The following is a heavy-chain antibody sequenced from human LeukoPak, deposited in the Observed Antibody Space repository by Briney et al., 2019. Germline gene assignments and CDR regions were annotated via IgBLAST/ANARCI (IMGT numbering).Heavy chain of an antibody. D-gene: IGHD6-19*01. V-gene: IGHV4-4*07. CDR3: ARGRAVAEY. Sequence: SETLSLTCAVSGGSISNYYWSWIRQPAGKGLEWIGRINTSGSTNYNPSLKSRVTMSADTSKNQFSLQLSSVTATDTAVYYCARGRAVAEYWGQGTLVTVSS. J-gene: IGHJ4*02. CDR2: INTSGST. CDR1: GGSISNYY.